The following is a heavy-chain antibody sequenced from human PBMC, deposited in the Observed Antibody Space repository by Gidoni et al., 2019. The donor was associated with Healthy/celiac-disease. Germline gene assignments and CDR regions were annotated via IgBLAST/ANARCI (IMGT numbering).Heavy chain of an antibody. Sequence: QVQLQQWGAGLLKPSETLSLTCAVYGVSFSGYYWSWIRQPPGKGLEWIGEINHSGSTNYNPSLKSRVTISVDTSKNQFSLKLSSVTAADTAVYYCARGSTTSVGSVDYWGQGTLVTVSS. J-gene: IGHJ4*02. CDR3: ARGSTTSVGSVDY. D-gene: IGHD1-26*01. CDR2: INHSGST. CDR1: GVSFSGYY. V-gene: IGHV4-34*01.